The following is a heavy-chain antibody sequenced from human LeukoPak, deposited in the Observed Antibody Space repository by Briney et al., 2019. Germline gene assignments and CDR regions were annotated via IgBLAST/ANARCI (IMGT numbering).Heavy chain of an antibody. D-gene: IGHD3-22*01. CDR2: IYYSGSI. CDR1: GASISSYY. V-gene: IGHV4-59*01. J-gene: IGHJ4*02. CDR3: ARGRSGYYDSSGVLDY. Sequence: SETLSLICTVSGASISSYYWSWIRQPPGKGLEWIGDIYYSGSIKYNPSLKSRVTMSVDTSKNQFSLKLSSVTAADTAVYYCARGRSGYYDSSGVLDYWGQGTLVIVSS.